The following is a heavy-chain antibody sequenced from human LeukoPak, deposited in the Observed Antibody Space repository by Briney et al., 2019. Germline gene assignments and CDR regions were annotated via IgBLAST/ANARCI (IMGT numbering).Heavy chain of an antibody. CDR3: AKNDRGYLKGFHFDY. J-gene: IGHJ4*02. Sequence: GGSLRLSCAASGFTFSNYAMSWVRQAPGKGLEWVSAISDSSGNTYCADSVKGRFTISRDNSKNTLYLQMNSLRAEDTAVYYCAKNDRGYLKGFHFDYWGQGTLVTVSS. V-gene: IGHV3-23*01. CDR1: GFTFSNYA. D-gene: IGHD6-25*01. CDR2: ISDSSGNT.